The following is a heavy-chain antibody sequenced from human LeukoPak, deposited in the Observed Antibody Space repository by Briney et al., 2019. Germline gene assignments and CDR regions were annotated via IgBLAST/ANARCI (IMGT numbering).Heavy chain of an antibody. V-gene: IGHV1-24*01. J-gene: IGHJ6*02. CDR1: GYTFSSHA. CDR2: FDPEDGET. D-gene: IGHD1-1*01. Sequence: ASVKVSCKAFGYTFSSHAMNWVRQAPGQGLEWMGGFDPEDGETIYAQKFQGRVTMTEDTSTDTAYMELSSLRSEDTAVYYCATKLEPPNWYYGMDVWGQGTTVTVSS. CDR3: ATKLEPPNWYYGMDV.